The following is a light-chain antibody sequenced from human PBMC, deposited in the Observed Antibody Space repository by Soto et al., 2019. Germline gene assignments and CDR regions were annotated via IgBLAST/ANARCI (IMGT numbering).Light chain of an antibody. CDR1: SSNIGSNY. Sequence: QSVLTRPPSASGTPGQRVTISCSGSSSNIGSNYVYWYQQLPGTAPKLLIYRNNQRPSGVPDRFSGSKSGTSASLAISGLRSEDEADYYCAAWDDSLSALFGGGTKLTVL. CDR2: RNN. V-gene: IGLV1-47*01. J-gene: IGLJ2*01. CDR3: AAWDDSLSAL.